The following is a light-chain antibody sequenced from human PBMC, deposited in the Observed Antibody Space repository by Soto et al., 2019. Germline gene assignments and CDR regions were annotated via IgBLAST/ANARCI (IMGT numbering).Light chain of an antibody. J-gene: IGLJ2*01. CDR1: SSNIGSKT. CDR2: MNS. V-gene: IGLV1-44*01. Sequence: QSVLTQPPSASGTPGQRVTISCSGSSSNIGSKTVSWYQQLPGTAPKLLMYMNSQRPSGVPDRFSGSKSGTSASLAISGLQSEDEADYYCQSHDTKLDSVVFGGGTKVTVL. CDR3: QSHDTKLDSVV.